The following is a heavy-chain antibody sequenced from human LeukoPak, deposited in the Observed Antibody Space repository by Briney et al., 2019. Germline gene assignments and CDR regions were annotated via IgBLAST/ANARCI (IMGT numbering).Heavy chain of an antibody. Sequence: GGSLRLSCVVSGFTFSSYAMSWVRQAPGKGLEWVSGISGSGGSTYYADSVKGRFTISRDNSKNTLYLQMNSLRAEGTAVYYCAKDRHAPGRYCSSTTCFPFDPWGQGTLVTVSS. CDR3: AKDRHAPGRYCSSTTCFPFDP. V-gene: IGHV3-23*01. D-gene: IGHD2-2*01. CDR1: GFTFSSYA. CDR2: ISGSGGST. J-gene: IGHJ5*02.